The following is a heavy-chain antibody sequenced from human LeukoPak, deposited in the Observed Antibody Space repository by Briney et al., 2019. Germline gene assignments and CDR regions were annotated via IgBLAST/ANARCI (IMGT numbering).Heavy chain of an antibody. CDR3: ARADRGHFASAY. J-gene: IGHJ4*02. V-gene: IGHV4-34*01. CDR1: CASFSGYF. CDR2: IHHSGSP. Sequence: SETLSLTCAVYCASFSGYFWTWLRHTPGKGLVWIGEIHHSGSPSYNPSLKSRVTITVDTSRNQFSLKLRSVTAADTAVYFCARADRGHFASAYWGQGTLVTVSS. D-gene: IGHD3-10*01.